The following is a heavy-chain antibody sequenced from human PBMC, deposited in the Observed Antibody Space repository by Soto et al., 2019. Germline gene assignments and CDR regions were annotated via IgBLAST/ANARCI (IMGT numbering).Heavy chain of an antibody. D-gene: IGHD4-4*01. V-gene: IGHV1-69*01. CDR1: GGTFSSYA. Sequence: QVQLVQSGAEVKKPGSSVKVSCKASGGTFSSYAISWVRQAPGQGLEWMGGIIPIFGTANYAQKFQGRVTIPGDDSTSTANMELSSLRSGDTAVYYCAREVATVTTRGMGTPDYYYYSGMDVGGQGTTVTVSS. J-gene: IGHJ6*02. CDR3: AREVATVTTRGMGTPDYYYYSGMDV. CDR2: IIPIFGTA.